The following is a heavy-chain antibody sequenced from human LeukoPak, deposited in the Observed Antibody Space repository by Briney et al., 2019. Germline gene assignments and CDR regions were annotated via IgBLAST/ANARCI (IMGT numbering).Heavy chain of an antibody. Sequence: SETLSLTCGVSGGSISGTNWWSWVRQPPGQGLEWIGEISLAGQTNYNPSLNGRVTMSLDKSSNQLSLHLTSMTAADTATYYCSRESGPFCPFGYWGQGTLVIVSS. V-gene: IGHV4/OR15-8*02. CDR2: ISLAGQT. J-gene: IGHJ4*02. CDR3: SRESGPFCPFGY. CDR1: GGSISGTNW. D-gene: IGHD1-26*01.